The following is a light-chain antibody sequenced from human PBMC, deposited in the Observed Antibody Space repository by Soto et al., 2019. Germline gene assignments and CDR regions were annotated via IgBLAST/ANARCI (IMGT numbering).Light chain of an antibody. CDR1: EGVNFH. CDR2: AAS. CDR3: QQYGTSPRT. J-gene: IGKJ5*01. V-gene: IGKV1-8*01. Sequence: AIMMNQSPASFSSSQRDRVTISCRASEGVNFHLAWYQQKPGKAPKLLIYAASTLHTGVPSRFSGSGSGTDFTLTISCLESEDFAAYNCQQYGTSPRTFGQGTRLEIK.